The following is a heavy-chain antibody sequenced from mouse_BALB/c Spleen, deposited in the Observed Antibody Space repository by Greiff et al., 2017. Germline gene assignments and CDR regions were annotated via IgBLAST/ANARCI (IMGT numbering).Heavy chain of an antibody. D-gene: IGHD2-1*01. CDR3: TRCGNCYAMDY. CDR1: GYTFTSYW. J-gene: IGHJ4*01. Sequence: VQLKQSGTVLARPGASVKMSCKASGYTFTSYWMHWVNQRPGQGLEWIGAIYPGNSDTSYNQKFKGKAKLTAVTSTSTAYMELSSLTKEDSAVLYCTRCGNCYAMDYWGQGTSVTVSS. V-gene: IGHV1-5*01. CDR2: IYPGNSDT.